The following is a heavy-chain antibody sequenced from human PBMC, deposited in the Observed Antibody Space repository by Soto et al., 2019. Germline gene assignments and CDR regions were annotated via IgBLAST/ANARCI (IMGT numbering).Heavy chain of an antibody. Sequence: ASVKVSCKASGYTFRSYAISWVRQAPGQGLEWMGRISGYNGDANYAQKFQGRVTMTTDTSTSTAYMDLRSLRSDDTAVYYCARDPQYYDILTGHDLDYWGQGTLVTVS. CDR1: GYTFRSYA. J-gene: IGHJ4*02. CDR3: ARDPQYYDILTGHDLDY. V-gene: IGHV1-18*01. CDR2: ISGYNGDA. D-gene: IGHD3-9*01.